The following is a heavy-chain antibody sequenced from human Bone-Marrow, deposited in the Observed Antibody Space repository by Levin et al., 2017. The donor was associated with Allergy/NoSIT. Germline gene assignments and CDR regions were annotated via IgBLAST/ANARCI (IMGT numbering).Heavy chain of an antibody. CDR1: GFTFSSFW. J-gene: IGHJ4*02. V-gene: IGHV3-74*01. D-gene: IGHD6-13*01. CDR2: INSDGTSL. Sequence: AGGSLRLSCAASGFTFSSFWMHWVRQAPGKGLVWVSHINSDGTSLSYADSVKGRFTISRDNAKNTLYLQMNSLRAEDTAVYFCASLYSSSWYNYFDYWGRGTLVTVSS. CDR3: ASLYSSSWYNYFDY.